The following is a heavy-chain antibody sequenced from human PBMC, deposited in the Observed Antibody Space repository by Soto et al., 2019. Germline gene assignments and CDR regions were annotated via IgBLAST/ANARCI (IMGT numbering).Heavy chain of an antibody. J-gene: IGHJ6*03. D-gene: IGHD3-16*01. Sequence: ALVKLSCKVSGYTLTKLSIHWVRQAPGKGFEWMGGFDPEDGETLYAQKFQGRVTMTEDTSTDTAYMDLSSLSSEDTAVYYCATVYTAAWSTHNYYYMDVWGKGTTVTVSS. CDR2: FDPEDGET. CDR3: ATVYTAAWSTHNYYYMDV. CDR1: GYTLTKLS. V-gene: IGHV1-24*01.